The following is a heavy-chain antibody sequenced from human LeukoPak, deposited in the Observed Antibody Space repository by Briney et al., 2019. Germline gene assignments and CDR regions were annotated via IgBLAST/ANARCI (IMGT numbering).Heavy chain of an antibody. CDR3: TREGFYSSSWN. CDR2: IRSKADDGTT. V-gene: IGHV3-49*04. D-gene: IGHD6-13*01. J-gene: IGHJ4*02. CDR1: GFTFGDYA. Sequence: GRSLRLSCTASGFTFGDYAMNWVRQAPGKGLEWVGFIRSKADDGTTEYAASVKGRFTISRDDSKSLAYLQMNSLRTDDTAVYYCTREGFYSSSWNWGQGTLVTVSS.